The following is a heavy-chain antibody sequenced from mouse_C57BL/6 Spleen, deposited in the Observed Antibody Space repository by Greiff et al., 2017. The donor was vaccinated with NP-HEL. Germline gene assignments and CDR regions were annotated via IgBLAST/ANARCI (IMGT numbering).Heavy chain of an antibody. CDR3: TTSYYGSYEGYFDV. D-gene: IGHD1-1*01. CDR2: ISSGGDYI. V-gene: IGHV5-9-1*02. Sequence: EVKVVESGEGLVKPGGSLKLSCAASGFTFSSYAMSWVRQTPEKRLEWVAYISSGGDYIYYADTVKGRFTISRDNARNTLYLQMSSLKSEDTAMYYCTTSYYGSYEGYFDVWGTGTTVTVSS. J-gene: IGHJ1*03. CDR1: GFTFSSYA.